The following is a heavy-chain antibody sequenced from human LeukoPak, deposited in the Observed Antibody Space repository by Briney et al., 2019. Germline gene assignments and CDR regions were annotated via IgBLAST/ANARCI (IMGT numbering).Heavy chain of an antibody. CDR3: ARHLSPGSSGSPFDY. J-gene: IGHJ4*02. CDR1: YW. CDR2: IYPGDSDT. Sequence: YWSWIRQSPGKGLEWMGIIYPGDSDTRYSPSFQGQVTISADKSISTSYLQWSSLKASDTAIYYCARHLSPGSSGSPFDYWGQGTLVTVSS. D-gene: IGHD3-10*01. V-gene: IGHV5-51*01.